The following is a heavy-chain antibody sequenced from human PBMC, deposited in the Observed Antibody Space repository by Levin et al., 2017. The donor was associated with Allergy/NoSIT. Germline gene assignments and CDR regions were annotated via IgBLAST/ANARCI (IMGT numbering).Heavy chain of an antibody. V-gene: IGHV3-7*01. Sequence: GGSLRLSCAASGFTFSSYWMSWVRQAPGKGLEWVANIKQDGSEKYYVDSVKGRFTISRDNAKNSLYLQMNSLRAEDTAVYCCARMQMEDAFDIWGQGTMVTVSS. CDR2: IKQDGSEK. J-gene: IGHJ3*02. D-gene: IGHD5-24*01. CDR1: GFTFSSYW. CDR3: ARMQMEDAFDI.